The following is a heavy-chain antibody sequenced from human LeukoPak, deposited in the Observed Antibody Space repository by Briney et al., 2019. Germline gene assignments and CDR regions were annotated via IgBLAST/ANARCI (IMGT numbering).Heavy chain of an antibody. CDR1: GFTFDDYA. V-gene: IGHV3-43*02. J-gene: IGHJ5*02. Sequence: PGGSLRLSXAASGFTFDDYAMHWVRQAPGKGLEWVSLISGGGGSTYYADSVKGRFTISRDNSKTSLYLQMNSLRTEDTALYYCAKDLGYRGDPWGQGPLVTVSS. CDR2: ISGGGGST. D-gene: IGHD5-18*01. CDR3: AKDLGYRGDP.